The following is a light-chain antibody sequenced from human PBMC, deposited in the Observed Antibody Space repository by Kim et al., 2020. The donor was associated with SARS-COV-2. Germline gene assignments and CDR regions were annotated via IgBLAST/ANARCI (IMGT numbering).Light chain of an antibody. V-gene: IGKV1-5*03. CDR2: KSS. CDR3: QQCNRYPLT. CDR1: QNIGRC. Sequence: DIQMTQSPSTLSASVGDRVTITCRASQNIGRCLAWYQQKPGKAPKLLIYKSSSLQSEVPSRFSGGGSGTEFSLTLSSLKPDDFATYYCQQCNRYPLTFGGGTKLGD. J-gene: IGKJ4*01.